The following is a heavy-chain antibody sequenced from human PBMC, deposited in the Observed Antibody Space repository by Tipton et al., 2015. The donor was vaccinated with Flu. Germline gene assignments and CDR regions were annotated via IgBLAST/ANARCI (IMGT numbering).Heavy chain of an antibody. CDR2: IKPDGSET. CDR1: GFTFSTYW. V-gene: IGHV3-7*04. CDR3: VRAIAASGSF. J-gene: IGHJ4*02. Sequence: RLSCAASGFTFSTYWMTWIRQAPGKGLEWVAVIKPDGSETHYLGSVKGRFTLSRDNAKNSVSLQMSNLRVEDTAVYYCVRAIAASGSFWGQGTLVTVSS. D-gene: IGHD3-10*01.